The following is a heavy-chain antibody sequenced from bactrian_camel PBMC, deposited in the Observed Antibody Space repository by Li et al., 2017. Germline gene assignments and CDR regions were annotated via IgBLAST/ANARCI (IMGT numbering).Heavy chain of an antibody. V-gene: IGHV3S1*01. CDR1: GFTFSNYW. Sequence: HVQLVESGGGLVQPGGSLRLSCVASGFTFSNYWMYWVRQAPGKGLEWVSVINNGGSTISVSDSVKGRFTISQDNAKNTVYLQMDSLKPEDTAMYYCAADPTPSIMPPRLGWSLYEFAYWGQGTQ. D-gene: IGHD5*01. CDR2: INNGGSTI. CDR3: AADPTPSIMPPRLGWSLYEFAY. J-gene: IGHJ4*01.